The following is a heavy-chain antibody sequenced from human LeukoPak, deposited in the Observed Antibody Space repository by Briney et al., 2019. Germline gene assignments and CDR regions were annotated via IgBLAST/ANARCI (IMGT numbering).Heavy chain of an antibody. Sequence: PGGSLRLSCAASGFAFSDYSMNWVRQAPGKGLEWVSYISSSTSAIYYADSVKGRFTISRDNAKNSLYLQMNSLRAEDTAVYYCARVSGSSGRYGWGQGTLVTVSS. V-gene: IGHV3-48*01. CDR1: GFAFSDYS. CDR2: ISSSTSAI. CDR3: ARVSGSSGRYG. D-gene: IGHD6-19*01. J-gene: IGHJ4*02.